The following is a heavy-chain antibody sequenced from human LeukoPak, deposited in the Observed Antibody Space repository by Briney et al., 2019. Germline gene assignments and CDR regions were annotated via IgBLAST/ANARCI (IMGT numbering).Heavy chain of an antibody. CDR3: ARDEGYSYGSGHFDY. CDR2: IHPSGGST. V-gene: IGHV1-46*03. J-gene: IGHJ4*02. CDR1: GYTFTSYY. Sequence: ASVKVSCKASGYTFTSYYMHWVRQAPGQGLEWMGIIHPSGGSTSYAQKFQGRVTRTRDTSTSAVYMELSSVRSEDTAVYYWARDEGYSYGSGHFDYWGQGTLVTVSS. D-gene: IGHD5-18*01.